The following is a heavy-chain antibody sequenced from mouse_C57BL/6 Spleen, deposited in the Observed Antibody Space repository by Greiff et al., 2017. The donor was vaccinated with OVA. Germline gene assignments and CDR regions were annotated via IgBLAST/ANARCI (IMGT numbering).Heavy chain of an antibody. CDR1: GFTFSDYY. V-gene: IGHV5-16*01. CDR3: ARLRGGYFDY. J-gene: IGHJ2*01. CDR2: INYDGSST. Sequence: EVMLVESEGGLVQPGSSMKLSCTASGFTFSDYYMAWVRQVPEKGLEWVANINYDGSSTYYLDSLKSRFIISRDNAKNILYLQMSSLKSEDTATYYCARLRGGYFDYWGQGTTLTVSS.